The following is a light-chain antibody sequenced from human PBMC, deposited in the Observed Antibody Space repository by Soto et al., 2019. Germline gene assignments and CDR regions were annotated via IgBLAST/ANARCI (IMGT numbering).Light chain of an antibody. CDR3: QKSYSTPIT. J-gene: IGKJ5*01. CDR1: QSISMY. V-gene: IGKV1-39*01. Sequence: DIQITHSPSSLSASVVDRVTITFLASQSISMYLNWYQQKPGKAPKLLIYAASSLKSVVPSRFSGSGSGTAFTLTISSLQHEDFATYYCQKSYSTPITFGQGTRLEIK. CDR2: AAS.